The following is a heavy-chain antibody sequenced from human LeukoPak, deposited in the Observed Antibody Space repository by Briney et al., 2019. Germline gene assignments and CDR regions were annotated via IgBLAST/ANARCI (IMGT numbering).Heavy chain of an antibody. CDR1: GYSISSGYY. V-gene: IGHV4-38-2*02. CDR2: IYHSGST. D-gene: IGHD1-26*01. J-gene: IGHJ4*02. CDR3: AREDVRELLPIDY. Sequence: PSETLSLTCTVSGYSISSGYYWGWIRQPPGKGLEWIGSIYHSGSTYYNPSLKSRVTISVDTSKNQFSLKLSSVTAADTAVYYCAREDVRELLPIDYWGQGTLVTVSS.